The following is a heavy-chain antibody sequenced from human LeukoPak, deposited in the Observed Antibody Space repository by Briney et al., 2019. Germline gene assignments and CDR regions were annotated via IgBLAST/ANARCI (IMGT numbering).Heavy chain of an antibody. CDR3: ASLVGAIDGDYFDY. Sequence: ASVKVSCKASGYTFTSYGIGWVRQAPGQGLEWMGWISAYNGNTNYAQKLQGRVTMTTDTSTSTAYMELRSLRSDDTAVYYCASLVGAIDGDYFDYWGQGTLVTVSS. V-gene: IGHV1-18*01. CDR1: GYTFTSYG. D-gene: IGHD1-26*01. J-gene: IGHJ4*02. CDR2: ISAYNGNT.